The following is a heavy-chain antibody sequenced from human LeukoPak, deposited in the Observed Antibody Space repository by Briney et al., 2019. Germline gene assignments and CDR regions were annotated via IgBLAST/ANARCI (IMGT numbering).Heavy chain of an antibody. Sequence: SETLSLTCPVSGGSLSTYCWSWIRQPPGKGLEWIGNIYYSGSTNYNSSLNSRVTISIDTSKNQFSRRLSSVTAADTAIYYCARGLSSTWYGHAYDVWGQGTMGTVSS. CDR3: ARGLSSTWYGHAYDV. CDR2: IYYSGST. CDR1: GGSLSTYC. V-gene: IGHV4-59*01. D-gene: IGHD6-13*01. J-gene: IGHJ3*01.